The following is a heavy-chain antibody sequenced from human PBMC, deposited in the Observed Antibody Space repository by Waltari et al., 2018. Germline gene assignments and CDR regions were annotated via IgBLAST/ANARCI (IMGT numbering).Heavy chain of an antibody. CDR1: GFTFSSYS. D-gene: IGHD2-2*03. V-gene: IGHV3-21*01. J-gene: IGHJ2*01. CDR2: ISSSSSYI. CDR3: ARDGWGYFDL. Sequence: EVQLVESGGGLVKPGGSLRRSCAASGFTFSSYSMNWVRQAPGKGLEWVSSISSSSSYIYYADSVKGRFTISRDNAKNSLYLQMNSLRAEDTAVYYCARDGWGYFDLWGRGTLVTVSS.